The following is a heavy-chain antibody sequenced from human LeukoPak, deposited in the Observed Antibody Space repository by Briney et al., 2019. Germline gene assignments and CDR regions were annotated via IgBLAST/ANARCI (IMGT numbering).Heavy chain of an antibody. D-gene: IGHD6-19*01. Sequence: ASVKVSCKASGYTFTSYDINWVRQATGQGLEWMGWMNTNSGNTGYAQKFQGRVTITRNTSISTAYRELSSLRSEDTAVYYCARNPEEQWLKKTGWYFDLWGRGTLVTVSS. CDR1: GYTFTSYD. J-gene: IGHJ2*01. CDR3: ARNPEEQWLKKTGWYFDL. CDR2: MNTNSGNT. V-gene: IGHV1-8*03.